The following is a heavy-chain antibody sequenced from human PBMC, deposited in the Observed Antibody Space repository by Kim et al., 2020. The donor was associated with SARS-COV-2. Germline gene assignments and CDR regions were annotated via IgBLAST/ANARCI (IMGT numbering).Heavy chain of an antibody. D-gene: IGHD3-10*01. V-gene: IGHV3-30*02. J-gene: IGHJ6*03. CDR3: AKDVVGRYYYYMDV. Sequence: ADSVKGRFTISRDNSKNTLYLQMNSLRAEDTAVYYCAKDVVGRYYYYMDVWGKGTTVTVSS.